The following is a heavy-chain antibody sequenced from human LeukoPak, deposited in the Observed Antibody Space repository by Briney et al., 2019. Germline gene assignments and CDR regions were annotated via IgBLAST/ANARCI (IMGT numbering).Heavy chain of an antibody. Sequence: PSDTLSLTCAVHGDSFRAYFWSWIRHAPGKGLEWIGEIDHRGSSIYTPPLQSRAPLPLDKSKNHFSLTLTYVTAPDQPVYFCATRSSTLAAARCFDDWGQGTVVTVSS. CDR3: ATRSSTLAAARCFDD. J-gene: IGHJ4*03. CDR1: GDSFRAYF. D-gene: IGHD6-6*01. V-gene: IGHV4-34*01. CDR2: IDHRGSS.